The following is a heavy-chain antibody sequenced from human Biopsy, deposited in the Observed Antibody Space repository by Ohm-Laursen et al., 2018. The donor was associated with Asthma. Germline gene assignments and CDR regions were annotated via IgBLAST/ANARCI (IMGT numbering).Heavy chain of an antibody. Sequence: SLRLSCAASGFTFSSYAMSWVRQAPGKGLEWVSAISGSGGSTYYADSVKGRFTISRDNSKNTPYLQMNSLRAGDTAVYYCASQSSGPDFWSGYYYFDYWGQGTLVTVSS. CDR2: ISGSGGST. CDR1: GFTFSSYA. V-gene: IGHV3-23*01. J-gene: IGHJ4*02. D-gene: IGHD3-3*01. CDR3: ASQSSGPDFWSGYYYFDY.